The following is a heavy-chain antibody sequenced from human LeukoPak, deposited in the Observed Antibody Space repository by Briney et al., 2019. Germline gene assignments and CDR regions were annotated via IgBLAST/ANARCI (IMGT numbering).Heavy chain of an antibody. Sequence: SETLSLTCTVSGGSISSSSYYWSWTRQPPGKGLEWIGEINHSGSTNYNPSLKSRVTISVDTSKNQFSLKLSSVTAADTAVYYCARRRGFLPRYCSSTSCYSPYYYYGMDVWGQGTTVTVSS. CDR3: ARRRGFLPRYCSSTSCYSPYYYYGMDV. CDR1: GGSISSSSYY. V-gene: IGHV4-39*07. D-gene: IGHD2-2*01. J-gene: IGHJ6*02. CDR2: INHSGST.